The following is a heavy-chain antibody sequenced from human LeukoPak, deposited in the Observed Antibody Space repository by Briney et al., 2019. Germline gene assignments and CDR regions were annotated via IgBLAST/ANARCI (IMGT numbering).Heavy chain of an antibody. CDR3: ARDLRKGDYAYYYYYGMDV. J-gene: IGHJ6*02. Sequence: PGGSLRLSCAASGFTFSSYSMNWVRQAPGKGLEWVSSISSSGSYIYYADSVKGRFTISRDNAKNSLYLQMNSLRAENTAVYYCARDLRKGDYAYYYYYGMDVWGQGTLVTVSS. CDR1: GFTFSSYS. CDR2: ISSSGSYI. V-gene: IGHV3-21*01. D-gene: IGHD4-17*01.